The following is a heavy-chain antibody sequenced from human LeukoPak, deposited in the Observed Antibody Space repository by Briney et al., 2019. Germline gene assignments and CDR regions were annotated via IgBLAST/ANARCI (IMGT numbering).Heavy chain of an antibody. CDR3: ARRSSSWYESGHYGMDV. V-gene: IGHV4-39*01. Sequence: NPSETLSLTCTVSGGSISSSSYYWGWIRQPPGKGLEWIGSIYYSGSTYYNSSLKSRVTISVDTSKNQFSLKLSSVTAADTAVYYCARRSSSWYESGHYGMDVWGQGTTVTVSS. D-gene: IGHD6-13*01. CDR2: IYYSGST. J-gene: IGHJ6*02. CDR1: GGSISSSSYY.